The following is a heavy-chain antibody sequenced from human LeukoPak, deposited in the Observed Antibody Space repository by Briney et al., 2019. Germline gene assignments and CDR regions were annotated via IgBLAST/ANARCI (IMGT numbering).Heavy chain of an antibody. CDR1: VGSFSSGSYY. Sequence: SETLSLTCTVSVGSFSSGSYYWSWIRQPPGKGLEWIGYIYYSGSTYYNPSLKSRVTISVDTSKNQFSLKLSSVTAADTAVYYCARGVPYGGNPVDYWGQGTLVTVSS. CDR2: IYYSGST. D-gene: IGHD4-23*01. J-gene: IGHJ4*02. CDR3: ARGVPYGGNPVDY. V-gene: IGHV4-30-4*01.